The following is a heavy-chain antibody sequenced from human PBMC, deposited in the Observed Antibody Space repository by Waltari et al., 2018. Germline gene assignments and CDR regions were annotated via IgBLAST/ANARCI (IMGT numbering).Heavy chain of an antibody. CDR3: ARHFNRIWYFGV. V-gene: IGHV4-34*01. J-gene: IGHJ2*01. D-gene: IGHD3-3*02. Sequence: QVPLQQWGAGLLKPSETLSLTCAVYGWSFSGYYWRWIRQPPGKGLEWIGGSNNSESTTHNPSLTSPVTRSVDTSKIQLSLMLSSVTAADTAVYYCARHFNRIWYFGVWGRGTLVTVS. CDR2: SNNSEST. CDR1: GWSFSGYY.